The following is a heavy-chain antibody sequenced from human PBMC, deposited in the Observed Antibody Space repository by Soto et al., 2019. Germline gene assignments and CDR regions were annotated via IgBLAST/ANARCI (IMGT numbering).Heavy chain of an antibody. Sequence: EVQLVESGGGLVKPGGCLRLCCAASGFTFSNFAMTWVRQAPGKGLEWVSSISSSTTYIYYADSVKGRFTISRDNAKNSLYLQMNSLRAEDTAVYYCARVASSGWSDWGQGTLVTVSS. D-gene: IGHD6-19*01. CDR3: ARVASSGWSD. CDR2: ISSSTTYI. V-gene: IGHV3-21*01. J-gene: IGHJ4*02. CDR1: GFTFSNFA.